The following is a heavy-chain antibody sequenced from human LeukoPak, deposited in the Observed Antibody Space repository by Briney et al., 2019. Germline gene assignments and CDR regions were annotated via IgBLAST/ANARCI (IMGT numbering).Heavy chain of an antibody. V-gene: IGHV4-39*01. D-gene: IGHD3-22*01. Sequence: SETLSLTCTVSGGSISSSSSYWGWIRQPPGKGLEWIGSVRYSGKTYYNPSLKSRVTMSLDTSKNQFSLRLTSVTAADTAVYSCARHTYDSSGLAYYFDYWGQGTLVTVSS. J-gene: IGHJ4*02. CDR3: ARHTYDSSGLAYYFDY. CDR1: GGSISSSSSY. CDR2: VRYSGKT.